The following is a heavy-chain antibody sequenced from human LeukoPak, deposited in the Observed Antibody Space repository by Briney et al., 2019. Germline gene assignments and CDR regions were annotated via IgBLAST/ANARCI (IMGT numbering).Heavy chain of an antibody. CDR3: ARGGFGVPFDY. D-gene: IGHD3-3*01. Sequence: SETLSLTCTVSGGSISNYYWSWVRQPPGKGLEWIGYIYYSGSTKYNPSLKSRVTISVDTSKNQFSLKLSSVTAADTAVYYCARGGFGVPFDYWGQGTLVTVSS. CDR1: GGSISNYY. V-gene: IGHV4-59*01. J-gene: IGHJ4*02. CDR2: IYYSGST.